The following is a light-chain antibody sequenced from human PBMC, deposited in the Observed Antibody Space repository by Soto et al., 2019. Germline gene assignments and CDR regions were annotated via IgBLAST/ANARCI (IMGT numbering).Light chain of an antibody. V-gene: IGKV1-39*01. CDR2: GAS. CDR1: QSINNY. Sequence: DIQMTQSPSSLSASVGDRVTITCRASQSINNYLNWYQQKLGTAPKLLIYGASNLQSGVSSRFSGSGSGTVFTLTISSQQPEDFATYYCQQSYSSPGFGQGTKVEIK. J-gene: IGKJ1*01. CDR3: QQSYSSPG.